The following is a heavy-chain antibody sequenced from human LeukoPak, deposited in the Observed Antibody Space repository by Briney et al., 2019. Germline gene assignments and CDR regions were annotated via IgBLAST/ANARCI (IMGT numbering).Heavy chain of an antibody. Sequence: GGSLRLSCAASGFTFSSYAMHWVRQAPGKGLEWVSAISGSGGSTYYTDSVKGRFTISRDNSKNTPYLQMNSLRAEDTAVYYCAKSLEWLAYFDYWGQGTLVTVSS. CDR3: AKSLEWLAYFDY. CDR2: ISGSGGST. CDR1: GFTFSSYA. J-gene: IGHJ4*02. V-gene: IGHV3-23*01. D-gene: IGHD3-3*01.